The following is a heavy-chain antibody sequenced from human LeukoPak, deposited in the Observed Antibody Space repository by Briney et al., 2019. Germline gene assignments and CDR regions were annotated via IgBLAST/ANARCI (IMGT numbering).Heavy chain of an antibody. CDR1: GFTVSSNY. CDR3: ARDISIRGDAFDI. J-gene: IGHJ3*02. Sequence: PGGSLRLSCAASGFTVSSNYMSWVRQAPGKGLEWVSTIYSGGSTYYADSVKGRFTISRDNSKNRLYLQMNSLTAEDTAVYYCARDISIRGDAFDIWGQGTMVTVSS. V-gene: IGHV3-53*01. D-gene: IGHD3-9*01. CDR2: IYSGGST.